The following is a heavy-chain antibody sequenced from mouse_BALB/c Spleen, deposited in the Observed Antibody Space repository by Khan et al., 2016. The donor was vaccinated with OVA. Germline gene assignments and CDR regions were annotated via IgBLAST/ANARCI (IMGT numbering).Heavy chain of an antibody. V-gene: IGHV1S135*01. J-gene: IGHJ3*01. CDR1: GYSFTTYY. CDR2: IDPFNDLT. Sequence: VHVKQSGPELMKPGASVKISCKASGYSFTTYYMHWVKQSHGKGLEGIGYIDPFNDLTTYNQKFKGKAPWTVDKSASTAYMHLSSLTSEDSAVYYCARSLFAYWGQGTLVTVSA. CDR3: ARSLFAY.